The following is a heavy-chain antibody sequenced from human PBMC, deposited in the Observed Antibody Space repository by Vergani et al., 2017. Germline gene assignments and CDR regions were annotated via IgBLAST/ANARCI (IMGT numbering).Heavy chain of an antibody. CDR3: ARHSTVEWLVKLGWIDP. Sequence: QLQLQESGPGLVKPSATLSLTCSVSGASIRSRNYYWGWIRQPPGKGLEWIASIYYIGSTYYNPSLKSRITISVYTSKNQFSLKLSSVTAADTAVYFCARHSTVEWLVKLGWIDPWGQGILVTVSS. CDR1: GASIRSRNYY. J-gene: IGHJ5*02. V-gene: IGHV4-39*01. CDR2: IYYIGST. D-gene: IGHD6-19*01.